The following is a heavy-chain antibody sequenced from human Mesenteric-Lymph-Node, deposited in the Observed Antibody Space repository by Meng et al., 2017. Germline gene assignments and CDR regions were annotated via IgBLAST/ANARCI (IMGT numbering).Heavy chain of an antibody. V-gene: IGHV3-9*03. CDR3: AKGLRLYYYDSSGYSD. D-gene: IGHD3-22*01. CDR2: ISWNSGSI. CDR1: GFTFDDYA. J-gene: IGHJ4*02. Sequence: SLKISCAASGFTFDDYAMHWVRQAPGKGLEWVSGISWNSGSIGYADSVKGRFTISRDNAKNSLYLQMNSLRAEDMALYYCAKGLRLYYYDSSGYSDWGQGTLVTGSS.